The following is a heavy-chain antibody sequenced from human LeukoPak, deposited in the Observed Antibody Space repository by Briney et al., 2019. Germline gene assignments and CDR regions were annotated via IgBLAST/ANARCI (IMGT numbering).Heavy chain of an antibody. Sequence: GGSLRLSCAASGFTFSGYDMNWVRQAPGKGLEWVSHISSRSSTIHYADSVKGRFTISRDNAKNSLYLQMNSLRDEDTAVYYCARDTYGSGNNWGQGTLVTVSS. V-gene: IGHV3-48*02. CDR2: ISSRSSTI. J-gene: IGHJ4*02. D-gene: IGHD3-10*01. CDR3: ARDTYGSGNN. CDR1: GFTFSGYD.